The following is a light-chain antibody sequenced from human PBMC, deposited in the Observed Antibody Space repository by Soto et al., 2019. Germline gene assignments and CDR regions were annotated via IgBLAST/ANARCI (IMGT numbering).Light chain of an antibody. Sequence: QSALTQPASGSGSPGQSITISCTGTSSDVGGYNYVSWHQQHPGKAPKLMIFDVSNRPSGVSNRFSGSKSGNTASLTISGLQAEDEADYYCSSYTSSSTVIFGGGTKLTVL. CDR3: SSYTSSSTVI. J-gene: IGLJ2*01. CDR1: SSDVGGYNY. V-gene: IGLV2-14*01. CDR2: DVS.